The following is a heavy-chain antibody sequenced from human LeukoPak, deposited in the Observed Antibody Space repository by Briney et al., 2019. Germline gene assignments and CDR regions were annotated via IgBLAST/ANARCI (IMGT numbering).Heavy chain of an antibody. CDR2: IYTSGST. Sequence: SETLSLTCTVSGGSISSYYWSWIRQPPGKGLEWIGYIYTSGSTNYNPSLKSRVTISVDTSKNQFSLKLSSVTAADTAVYYCARVAAVHNWFDPWGQGTLVTVSS. CDR1: GGSISSYY. D-gene: IGHD6-13*01. V-gene: IGHV4-4*09. CDR3: ARVAAVHNWFDP. J-gene: IGHJ5*02.